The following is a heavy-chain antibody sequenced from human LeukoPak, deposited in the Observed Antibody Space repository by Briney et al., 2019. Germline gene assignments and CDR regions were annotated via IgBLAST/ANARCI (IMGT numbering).Heavy chain of an antibody. Sequence: PGGSLRLSCAVSGFPFSSSWMQWVRQAPGKGLVWVSRINSDGSTINYADSVKGRFTISRDNAKNTLYLQMNSLRAEDTAVYYCAKANSYYCSSTSCLFDPWGQGTLVTVSS. J-gene: IGHJ5*02. CDR3: AKANSYYCSSTSCLFDP. D-gene: IGHD2-2*01. V-gene: IGHV3-74*01. CDR2: INSDGSTI. CDR1: GFPFSSSW.